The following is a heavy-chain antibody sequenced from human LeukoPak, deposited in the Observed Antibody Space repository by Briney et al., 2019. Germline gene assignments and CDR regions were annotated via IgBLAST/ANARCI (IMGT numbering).Heavy chain of an antibody. CDR1: GGSISSSSYY. CDR3: ARDSGLLHGNSWQAFDI. Sequence: SETLSLTCTVSGGSISSSSYYWGWIRQPPGKGLEWIASIYHSGSTFYNPSLRSRVTMSVETSKNQFSLNLSSVTDADTAVYYCARDSGLLHGNSWQAFDIWGQGTMVTVSS. J-gene: IGHJ3*02. CDR2: IYHSGST. V-gene: IGHV4-39*07. D-gene: IGHD6-13*01.